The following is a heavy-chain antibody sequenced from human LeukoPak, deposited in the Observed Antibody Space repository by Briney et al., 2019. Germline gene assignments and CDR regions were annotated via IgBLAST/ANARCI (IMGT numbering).Heavy chain of an antibody. J-gene: IGHJ4*02. CDR2: IYYSGST. Sequence: SETLSLTCTVSGGSISSSSYYWGWIRQPPGKGLEWIGSIYYSGSTYYNPSLKSRVTISVDTSKNQFSLKLSSVTAAGTAVYYCARGRNFLTGYYPFDYWGQGTLVTVSS. CDR3: ARGRNFLTGYYPFDY. D-gene: IGHD3-9*01. V-gene: IGHV4-39*07. CDR1: GGSISSSSYY.